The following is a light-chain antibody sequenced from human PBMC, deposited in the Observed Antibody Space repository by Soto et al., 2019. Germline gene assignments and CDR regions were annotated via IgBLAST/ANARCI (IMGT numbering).Light chain of an antibody. CDR2: ENN. Sequence: QSVLTQPPSVSAAPGQKVTISCSGSSSNIGNNYISWYQQLPGTAPKLLIYENNKRPSGIPDRFSGSKSGTSATLGITGLRSGDEADYYCGTWDSSLSAAVFGGGTQLTVL. CDR1: SSNIGNNY. CDR3: GTWDSSLSAAV. J-gene: IGLJ7*01. V-gene: IGLV1-51*02.